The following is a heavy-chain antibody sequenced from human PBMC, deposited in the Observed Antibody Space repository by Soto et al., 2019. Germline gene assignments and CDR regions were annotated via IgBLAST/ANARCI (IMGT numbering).Heavy chain of an antibody. CDR2: ISYDGSNK. CDR1: GFTFSSYA. J-gene: IGHJ1*01. D-gene: IGHD6-13*01. CDR3: ATGIPEYFQH. Sequence: QVQLVESGGGVVQPGRSLRLSCAASGFTFSSYAMHWVRQAPGKGLEWVAVISYDGSNKYYADSVKGRFTISRENSKNTLYLQMNSLRAEDTAVYYCATGIPEYFQHWGQGTLVTVSS. V-gene: IGHV3-30-3*01.